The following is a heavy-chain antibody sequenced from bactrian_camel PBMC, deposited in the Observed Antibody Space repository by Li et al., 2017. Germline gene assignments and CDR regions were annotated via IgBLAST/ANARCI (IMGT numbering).Heavy chain of an antibody. D-gene: IGHD3*01. CDR1: GYEYSIQC. CDR2: SAIGLAYR. Sequence: HVQLVESGGGSVQAGGSLRLSCSASGYEYSIQCMAWYRQVSGKEREGIAASAIGLAYRYLGDSVKGRFDVIRDSASNTLYLQMNDLRPGDTAMYYCAADLRGGPRCYDRVRGGMLDCGGRGTQVTVS. V-gene: IGHV3S54*01. J-gene: IGHJ4*01. CDR3: AADLRGGPRCYDRVRGGMLDC.